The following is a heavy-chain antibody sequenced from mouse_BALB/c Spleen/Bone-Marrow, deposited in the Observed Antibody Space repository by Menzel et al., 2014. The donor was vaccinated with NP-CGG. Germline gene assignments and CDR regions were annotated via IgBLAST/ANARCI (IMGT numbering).Heavy chain of an antibody. D-gene: IGHD3-3*01. J-gene: IGHJ2*01. Sequence: VKVVESGPGLVAPSQSLSITCTVSGFSLTSYGVHWVRQPPGKGLEWLGVIWAGGSTNHNSALMSRLSISKDNSKSQVFLKMNSLQTDDTAMYYCARVIRDESYFDYWGQGTTLTVSS. V-gene: IGHV2-9*02. CDR2: IWAGGST. CDR1: GFSLTSYG. CDR3: ARVIRDESYFDY.